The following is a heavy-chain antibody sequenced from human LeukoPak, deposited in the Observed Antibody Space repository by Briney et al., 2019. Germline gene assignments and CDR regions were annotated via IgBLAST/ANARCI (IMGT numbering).Heavy chain of an antibody. D-gene: IGHD3-10*01. CDR1: GFTFSSYA. J-gene: IGHJ4*02. V-gene: IGHV3-30-3*01. CDR2: ISYDGSNK. Sequence: GRSLRLSCAASGFTFSSYAMPWVRQAPGKGLEWVAVISYDGSNKYYADSVKGRFTISRDNSKNTLYLQMNSLRAEDTAVYYCARDLHMVRGVVGYWGQGTLVTVSS. CDR3: ARDLHMVRGVVGY.